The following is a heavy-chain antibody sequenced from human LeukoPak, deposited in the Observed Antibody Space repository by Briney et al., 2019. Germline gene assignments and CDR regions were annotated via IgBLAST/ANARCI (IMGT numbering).Heavy chain of an antibody. J-gene: IGHJ2*01. D-gene: IGHD2-2*01. CDR3: ARGLRDCTSTSCFKYWYFDL. CDR2: ISTNGGST. V-gene: IGHV3-64*01. CDR1: GFAFSSFA. Sequence: GGSLRLSCTASGFAFSSFAMNWVRQAPGKGLEYVSAISTNGGSTYYANSVKGRFTISRDNSKNTLYLQVSSLRAEDMAVYYCARGLRDCTSTSCFKYWYFDLWGRGTLVTVSS.